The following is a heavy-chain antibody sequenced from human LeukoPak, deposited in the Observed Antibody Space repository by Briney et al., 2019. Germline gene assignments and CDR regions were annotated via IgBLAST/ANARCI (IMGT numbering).Heavy chain of an antibody. D-gene: IGHD2-21*02. CDR3: VRVNCAGDCTSRDWYFDL. Sequence: GGSLRLSCAASGFTFSSYWMHWVRQAPGKGLVWVSRIFNPGGATAYVDSVKGRFAISRDNAENTLSLQMNSLRVEDTAVYYCVRVNCAGDCTSRDWYFDLWGRGTLVVVSS. V-gene: IGHV3-74*01. CDR1: GFTFSSYW. CDR2: IFNPGGAT. J-gene: IGHJ2*01.